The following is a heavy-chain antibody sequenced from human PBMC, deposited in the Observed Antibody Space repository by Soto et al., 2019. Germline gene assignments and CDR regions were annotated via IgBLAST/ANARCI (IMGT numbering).Heavy chain of an antibody. V-gene: IGHV3-66*01. CDR3: ARGGYYYGMDV. Sequence: PGGSLRLSCAVSGFTVSSNYMTWVRQAPGKGLEWVSVVYSGGSTYYADSVKGRFTISRDNSKNTLYLQMNSLRAEDTAVYYCARGGYYYGMDVWGQGTTVTVSS. CDR2: VYSGGST. J-gene: IGHJ6*02. CDR1: GFTVSSNY.